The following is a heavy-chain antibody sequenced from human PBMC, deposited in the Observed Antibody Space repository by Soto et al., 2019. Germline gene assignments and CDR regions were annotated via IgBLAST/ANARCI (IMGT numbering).Heavy chain of an antibody. CDR1: GFTFSSYA. CDR3: AKELLPAAIHSPVDY. Sequence: GSLRLSSAASGFTFSSYAMSWVRQAPGKGLEWVSAISGSGGSTYYADSVKGRVTISRDNSKNTLYLQMNSLIAEDTAVYYCAKELLPAAIHSPVDYWGQRTLVTVSS. D-gene: IGHD2-2*01. J-gene: IGHJ4*02. V-gene: IGHV3-23*01. CDR2: ISGSGGST.